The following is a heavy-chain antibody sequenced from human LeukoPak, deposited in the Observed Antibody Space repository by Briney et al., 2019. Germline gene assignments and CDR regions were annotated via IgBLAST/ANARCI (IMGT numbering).Heavy chain of an antibody. V-gene: IGHV1-69*01. D-gene: IGHD3-22*01. CDR3: ARDAYYDSSGYSHAFDI. CDR1: GGTFISYA. J-gene: IGHJ3*02. Sequence: SVKVSCKASGGTFISYAISWVRQAPGQGLEWMGGIIPIFGTANYAQKFQGRVTITADESTSTAYMELSSLRSEDTAVYYCARDAYYDSSGYSHAFDIWGQGTMVTVSS. CDR2: IIPIFGTA.